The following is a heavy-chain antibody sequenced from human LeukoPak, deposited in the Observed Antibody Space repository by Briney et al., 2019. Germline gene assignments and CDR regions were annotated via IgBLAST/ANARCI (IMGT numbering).Heavy chain of an antibody. CDR2: IYYSGST. D-gene: IGHD2-21*01. Sequence: PSETLSLTCTVSGGSISSYSWSWIRQPPGKGLEWIGYIYYSGSTNYNPSLKSRVTISVDTSKNQFSLKLSSVTAADTAVYYCARNSHFDYWGQGTLVTVSS. CDR1: GGSISSYS. J-gene: IGHJ4*02. V-gene: IGHV4-59*01. CDR3: ARNSHFDY.